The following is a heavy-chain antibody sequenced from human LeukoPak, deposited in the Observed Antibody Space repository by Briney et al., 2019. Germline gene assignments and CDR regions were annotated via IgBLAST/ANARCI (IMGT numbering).Heavy chain of an antibody. Sequence: ASVKVSCKASGYTFTGYYMHWVRQAPGQGLEWMGWINPNSGGTNYAQKFQGRVTMTRDTSISTAYMELSRLRSDDTAVYYCARDSLWFGGRNYYGMDVWGQGTTVTVSS. J-gene: IGHJ6*02. V-gene: IGHV1-2*02. CDR1: GYTFTGYY. CDR3: ARDSLWFGGRNYYGMDV. D-gene: IGHD3-10*01. CDR2: INPNSGGT.